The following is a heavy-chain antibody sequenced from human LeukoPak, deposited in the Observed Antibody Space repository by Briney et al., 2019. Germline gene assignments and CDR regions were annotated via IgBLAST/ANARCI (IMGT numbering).Heavy chain of an antibody. Sequence: GGSLRLSCVASGFTFSAAWMNWVRQAPGKGLEWVSAISGSGSSTYYADSVKGRFTISRDNSKNTLFLQMNSLRAEDTAVYYCAKDRTDRGFWGQGTMVTVSS. D-gene: IGHD3-22*01. CDR3: AKDRTDRGF. V-gene: IGHV3-23*01. CDR1: GFTFSAAW. J-gene: IGHJ3*01. CDR2: ISGSGSST.